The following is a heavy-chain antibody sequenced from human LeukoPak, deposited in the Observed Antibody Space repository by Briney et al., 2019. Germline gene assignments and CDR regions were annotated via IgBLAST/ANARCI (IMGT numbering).Heavy chain of an antibody. CDR3: ARANYDFWSGYPNWFDP. D-gene: IGHD3-3*01. CDR2: IYDNGGT. CDR1: GDSINNYY. V-gene: IGHV4-59*01. J-gene: IGHJ5*02. Sequence: SSETLSLTCTVSGDSINNYYWNWIRQPPGKGLEWIGYIYDNGGTNYNPSLKSRVTISVDTSKNQFSLKLSSVTAADTAVYYCARANYDFWSGYPNWFDPWGQGTLVTVSS.